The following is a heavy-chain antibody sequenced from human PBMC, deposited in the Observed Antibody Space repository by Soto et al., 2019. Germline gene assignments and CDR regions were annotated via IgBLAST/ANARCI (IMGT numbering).Heavy chain of an antibody. CDR3: AKEFQRDVHAFDI. Sequence: PGGSLRLSCEATGVNIGGYGMHWIRQAPGRGLEWVAVVSQDGTVQRYLDAVKGRFYISRDNPKNTVFLQMYRLSAEDTAVYFCAKEFQRDVHAFDIWGQGTVVTVSS. CDR2: VSQDGTVQ. CDR1: GVNIGGYG. J-gene: IGHJ3*02. V-gene: IGHV3-30*18.